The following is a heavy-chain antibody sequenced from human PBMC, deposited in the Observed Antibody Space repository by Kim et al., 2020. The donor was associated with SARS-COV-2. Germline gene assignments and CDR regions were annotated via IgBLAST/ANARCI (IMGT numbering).Heavy chain of an antibody. J-gene: IGHJ4*02. CDR3: AKEIYDFWSGYLIDY. CDR1: GFTFSSYG. Sequence: GGSLRLSCAASGFTFSSYGMHWVRQAPGKGLEWVAVISYDGSNKYYADSVKGRFTISRDNSKNTLYLQMNSLRAEDTAVYYCAKEIYDFWSGYLIDYWGQGTLVTVSS. CDR2: ISYDGSNK. V-gene: IGHV3-30*18. D-gene: IGHD3-3*01.